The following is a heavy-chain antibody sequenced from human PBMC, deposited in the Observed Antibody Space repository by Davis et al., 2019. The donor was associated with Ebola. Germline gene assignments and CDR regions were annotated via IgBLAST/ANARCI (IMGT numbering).Heavy chain of an antibody. CDR1: GGSFSGYY. D-gene: IGHD1-7*01. Sequence: MPSETLSLTCAVYGGSFSGYYWSWIRQPPGKGLEWIGEINHSGSTNYNPSLKSRVTISVDTSKNQFSLKLSSVTAADTAVYYCARGHGLTGTTDWFDPWGQGTLVTVSS. CDR3: ARGHGLTGTTDWFDP. CDR2: INHSGST. V-gene: IGHV4-34*01. J-gene: IGHJ5*02.